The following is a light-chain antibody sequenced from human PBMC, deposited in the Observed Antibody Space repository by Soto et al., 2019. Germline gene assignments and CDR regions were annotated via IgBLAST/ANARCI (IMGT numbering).Light chain of an antibody. V-gene: IGKV1-39*01. CDR1: QGIRNS. CDR3: QQSFRTPLT. Sequence: DIQLTPSPSFLSASVGDRVTITCRASQGIRNSLAWYQQKSGEAPKLLIYGASILQGGVPARFIGSGSGTHFTLTISSLQPEDFATYYCQQSFRTPLTFGGGTRLEIK. CDR2: GAS. J-gene: IGKJ5*01.